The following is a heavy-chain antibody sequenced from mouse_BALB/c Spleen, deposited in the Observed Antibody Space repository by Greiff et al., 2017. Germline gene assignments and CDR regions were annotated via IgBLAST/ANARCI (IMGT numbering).Heavy chain of an antibody. CDR3: ARSVYRYDRAY. J-gene: IGHJ3*01. D-gene: IGHD2-14*01. CDR1: GYTFTSYW. V-gene: IGHV1S81*02. Sequence: VQLQQPGAELVKPGASVKLSCKASGYTFTSYWMHWVKQRPGQGLEWIGEINPSNGRTNYNEKFKSKATLTVDKSSSTAYMQLSSLTSEDSAVYYCARSVYRYDRAYWGQGTLVTVSA. CDR2: INPSNGRT.